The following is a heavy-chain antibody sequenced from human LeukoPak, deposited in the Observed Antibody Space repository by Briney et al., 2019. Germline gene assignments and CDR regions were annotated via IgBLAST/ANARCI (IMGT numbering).Heavy chain of an antibody. CDR1: GGSISRSNW. D-gene: IGHD3-22*01. CDR3: ARGYYYDSSGYGMDV. CDR2: IYHGGST. J-gene: IGHJ6*02. Sequence: PSGTLSLTCAVSGGSISRSNWWSWVRQPPGKGLEWIGEIYHGGSTNYNPSLKSRVTISVDKSKNQFSLKLSSVTAADTAVYYCARGYYYDSSGYGMDVWGQGTTVTVSS. V-gene: IGHV4-4*02.